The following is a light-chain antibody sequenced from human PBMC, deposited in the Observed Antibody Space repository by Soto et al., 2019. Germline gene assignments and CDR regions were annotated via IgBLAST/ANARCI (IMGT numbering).Light chain of an antibody. CDR1: QRLLHSHGHYF. CDR3: MQALQTPYT. CDR2: LGF. V-gene: IGKV2-28*01. Sequence: EIVMTQSPPSLTVTPGEPATISCRSSQRLLHSHGHYFLDWYLQKPGQSPQLLIYLGFNRASGVPDRVSGSGAGTDFTLKISRVEAEDVGVYYCMQALQTPYTFGQGTKLEIK. J-gene: IGKJ2*01.